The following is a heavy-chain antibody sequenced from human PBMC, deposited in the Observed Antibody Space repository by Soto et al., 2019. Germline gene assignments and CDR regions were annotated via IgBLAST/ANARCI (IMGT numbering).Heavy chain of an antibody. D-gene: IGHD3-22*01. Sequence: QVQLQESGPGLVKPSETLSLTCTVSGGSISSYYWSWIRQPPGKGLEWIGYIYYSGSNNYNPSLKSRVTMAVDPSKNHFSRKLSSVTAADMAVYYCARHGGIPMIVGGGLLSAFDIWGQGTMVTVSS. CDR2: IYYSGSN. CDR1: GGSISSYY. V-gene: IGHV4-59*08. CDR3: ARHGGIPMIVGGGLLSAFDI. J-gene: IGHJ3*02.